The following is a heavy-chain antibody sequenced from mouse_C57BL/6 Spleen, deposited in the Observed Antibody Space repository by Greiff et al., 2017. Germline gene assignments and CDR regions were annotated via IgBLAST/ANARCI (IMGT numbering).Heavy chain of an antibody. CDR3: ARMTRFITTVVVGGFDY. CDR2: IWWDDDK. V-gene: IGHV8-8*01. Sequence: QVTLKESGPGILQPSQTLSLTCSFSGFSLSTFGMGLGWIRQPSGKGLEWLAHIWWDDDKYYNPALKSRLTISKDTSKNQVFLKIANVDTADTATYYCARMTRFITTVVVGGFDYWGQGTTLTVSS. J-gene: IGHJ2*01. CDR1: GFSLSTFGMG. D-gene: IGHD1-1*01.